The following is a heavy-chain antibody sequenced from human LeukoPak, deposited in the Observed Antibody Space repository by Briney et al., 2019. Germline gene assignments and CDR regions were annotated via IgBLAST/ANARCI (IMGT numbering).Heavy chain of an antibody. J-gene: IGHJ4*02. CDR3: ARDPQSGYDFWRGYSAFDH. V-gene: IGHV1-18*01. D-gene: IGHD3-3*01. CDR2: ISAYNGNR. CDR1: GYKFTDFG. Sequence: ASVKVSCKTSGYKFTDFGFSWVRQAPGQGLEWMGWISAYNGNRHFSEKFQDRITMTTDTSTKTAYLELRRLTPEDTGVYFCARDPQSGYDFWRGYSAFDHWGQGTLLIVSS.